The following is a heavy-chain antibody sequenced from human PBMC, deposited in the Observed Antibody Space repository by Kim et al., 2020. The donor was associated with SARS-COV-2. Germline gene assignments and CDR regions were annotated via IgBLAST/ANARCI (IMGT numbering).Heavy chain of an antibody. CDR2: IFSSGPT. D-gene: IGHD6-19*01. V-gene: IGHV4-39*01. CDR1: GGSMSGDYW. Sequence: SETLSLTCTVSGGSMSGDYWWAWIRQPPGTGLEWLGSIFSSGPTHYNPSLKSRVTISVDTSRNQFSLEMTSVTAADTTVYYCARQLGRGWWAFDSWGQGTLITVFS. J-gene: IGHJ4*02. CDR3: ARQLGRGWWAFDS.